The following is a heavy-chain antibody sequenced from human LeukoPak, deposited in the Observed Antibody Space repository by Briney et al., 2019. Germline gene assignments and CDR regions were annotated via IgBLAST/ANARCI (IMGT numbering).Heavy chain of an antibody. CDR2: IGGGDTP. CDR3: AKDDHGGSGWRDYFDQ. D-gene: IGHD6-19*01. J-gene: IGHJ4*02. Sequence: GGSLRLSCAASGFTFSSYDMSWVRQAPGRGLEWVSAIGGGDTPYYADSVKGRFTISRDNSKNTLYLQMNSLRAEDTAVYYCAKDDHGGSGWRDYFDQWGQGTLVTVSS. CDR1: GFTFSSYD. V-gene: IGHV3-23*01.